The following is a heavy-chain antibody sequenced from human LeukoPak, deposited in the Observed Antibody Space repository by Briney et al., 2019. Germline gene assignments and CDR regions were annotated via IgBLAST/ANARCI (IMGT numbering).Heavy chain of an antibody. J-gene: IGHJ4*02. V-gene: IGHV1-46*01. Sequence: ASVKVSCKASGYTFTSYYIHWVRQAPGQGLEWMGVISPSGGGTSYAQKFQGRVTMTRDTSTSTVYMELSSRRSEDTAVYYCARAREPEGIYGSGRYWGQGTLVTVSS. D-gene: IGHD6-19*01. CDR3: ARAREPEGIYGSGRY. CDR1: GYTFTSYY. CDR2: ISPSGGGT.